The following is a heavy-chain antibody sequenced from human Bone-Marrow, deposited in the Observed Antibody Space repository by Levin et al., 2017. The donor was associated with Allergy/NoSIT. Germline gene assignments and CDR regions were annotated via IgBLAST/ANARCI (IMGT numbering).Heavy chain of an antibody. Sequence: SETLSLTCTVSGGSITNNLYYWVWIRQPPGKGLEWIATIYYSGSTYYNPSLESRLTISVDTSRNQFSLSLTSVTAADTAVYYCARHGLRHTSPSETDSWGQGTLVTVSS. V-gene: IGHV4-39*01. CDR2: IYYSGST. CDR1: GGSITNNLYY. J-gene: IGHJ4*02. CDR3: ARHGLRHTSPSETDS. D-gene: IGHD2-2*01.